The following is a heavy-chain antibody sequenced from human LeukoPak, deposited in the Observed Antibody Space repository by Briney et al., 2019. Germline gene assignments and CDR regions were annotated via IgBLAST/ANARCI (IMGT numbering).Heavy chain of an antibody. Sequence: ASVKVSCKASGGTFSSYGISWVRQAPGQGLEWMGWISAYNGNTNYAQKLQGRVTMTTDTSTSTAYMELRSLRSDDTAVYYCARVVDTASSTSNDYWGQGTLVTVSS. D-gene: IGHD5-18*01. V-gene: IGHV1-18*01. CDR1: GGTFSSYG. CDR2: ISAYNGNT. CDR3: ARVVDTASSTSNDY. J-gene: IGHJ4*02.